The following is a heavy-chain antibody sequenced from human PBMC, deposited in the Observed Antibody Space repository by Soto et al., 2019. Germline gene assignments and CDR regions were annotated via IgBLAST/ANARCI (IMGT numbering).Heavy chain of an antibody. J-gene: IGHJ4*02. CDR3: AEGPHTNVGWPYYFES. CDR1: GFSLANYP. D-gene: IGHD6-19*01. V-gene: IGHV3-48*02. CDR2: SSPRGDTI. Sequence: GGSLRLSCVASGFSLANYPMNWVRQTPGKGLEWISYSSPRGDTIYYADSVEGRFTISRDNARNSLSLHMSSLRDEDSALYYCAEGPHTNVGWPYYFESWGQGVPVTVSS.